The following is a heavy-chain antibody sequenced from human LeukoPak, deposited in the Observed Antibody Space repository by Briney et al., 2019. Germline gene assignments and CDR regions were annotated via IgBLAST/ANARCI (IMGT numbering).Heavy chain of an antibody. D-gene: IGHD6-6*01. CDR2: INAGNGDT. Sequence: ASVKDSCKASGYTFTSYAMHWVRQAPGQRLEWMGWINAGNGDTKYSQKFQGRVTITRDTSASTAYMELSRLRSDDTAVYYCASGSSSSQNKKLDYWGQGTLVTVSS. CDR3: ASGSSSSQNKKLDY. J-gene: IGHJ4*02. V-gene: IGHV1-3*01. CDR1: GYTFTSYA.